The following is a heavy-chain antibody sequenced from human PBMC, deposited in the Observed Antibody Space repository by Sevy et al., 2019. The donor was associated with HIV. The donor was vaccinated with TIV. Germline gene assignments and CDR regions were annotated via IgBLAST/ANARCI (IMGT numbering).Heavy chain of an antibody. V-gene: IGHV3-11*04. D-gene: IGHD3-10*01. CDR1: GFTFSDYY. J-gene: IGHJ4*02. CDR3: VRDRMVRGNYGRAVYYFDY. Sequence: GGSLRLSCAASGFTFSDYYMSWIRQAPGKGLEWVSYISSSGSTIYYADSVKGRFTISRDNAKNSLYLQMNSLRAEDTAVYYCVRDRMVRGNYGRAVYYFDYWGQGTLVTVSS. CDR2: ISSSGSTI.